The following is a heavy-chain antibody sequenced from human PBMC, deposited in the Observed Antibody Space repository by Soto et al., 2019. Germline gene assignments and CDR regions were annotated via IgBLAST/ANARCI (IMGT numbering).Heavy chain of an antibody. J-gene: IGHJ4*02. D-gene: IGHD3-10*01. CDR3: VRDAHRGGDFDY. V-gene: IGHV3-7*04. Sequence: EVQLVESGGGLVQPGGSLRLSCAASGFTFSSYWMVWVRQAPGKGLEWVANIKPDGSEKYYVDSVKGRFTISRDNARKSLYLQMDRLGAEDTGVYYCVRDAHRGGDFDYWGQGTLVTVSS. CDR2: IKPDGSEK. CDR1: GFTFSSYW.